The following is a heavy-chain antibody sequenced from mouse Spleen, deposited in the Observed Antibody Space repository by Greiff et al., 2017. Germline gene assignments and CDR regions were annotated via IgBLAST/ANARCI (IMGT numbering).Heavy chain of an antibody. CDR1: GFTFSSYA. Sequence: DVMLVESGGGLVKPGGSLKLSCAASGFTFSSYAMSWVRQSPEKRLEWVAEISSGGSYTYYPDTVTGRFTISRDNAKNTLYLEMSSLRSEDTAMYYCARDDGNHYAMDYWGQGTSVTGSS. D-gene: IGHD2-1*01. V-gene: IGHV5-9-4*01. J-gene: IGHJ4*01. CDR2: ISSGGSYT. CDR3: ARDDGNHYAMDY.